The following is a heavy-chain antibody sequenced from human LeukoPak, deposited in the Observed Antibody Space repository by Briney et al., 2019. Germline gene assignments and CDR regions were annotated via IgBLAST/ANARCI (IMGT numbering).Heavy chain of an antibody. J-gene: IGHJ4*02. V-gene: IGHV4-39*01. CDR3: ARHYYDSSGYFPY. CDR1: GGSISSSSYY. D-gene: IGHD3-22*01. Sequence: PSETLSLTCTVSGGSISSSSYYWGWIRQPPGKGLEWIGSIYYSGSTYYNPSLKSRVTISVDTSKNQFSLKLSSVTAADTAVYYCARHYYDSSGYFPYWGQGTLVTVSS. CDR2: IYYSGST.